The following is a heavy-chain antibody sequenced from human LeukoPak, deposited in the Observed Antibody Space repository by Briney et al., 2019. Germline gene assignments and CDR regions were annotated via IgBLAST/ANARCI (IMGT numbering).Heavy chain of an antibody. V-gene: IGHV4-39*07. J-gene: IGHJ4*02. CDR3: AREDTAMVKPFDY. Sequence: PSETLSLTCTVSGGSISSYYWGWIRQPPGKGLEWIGSIYYSGSTYYNPSLKSRVTISVDTSKNQFSLKLSSVTAADTAVYYCAREDTAMVKPFDYWGQGTLVTVSS. D-gene: IGHD5-18*01. CDR1: GGSISSYY. CDR2: IYYSGST.